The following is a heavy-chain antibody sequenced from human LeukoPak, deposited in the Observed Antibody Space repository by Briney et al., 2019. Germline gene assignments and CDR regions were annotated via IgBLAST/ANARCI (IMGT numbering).Heavy chain of an antibody. V-gene: IGHV3-7*01. J-gene: IGHJ3*02. CDR3: ARRLGGSGSFRNAFDI. D-gene: IGHD3-10*01. CDR2: IKEDGSEK. Sequence: GGSLRLSCVASGLTFSKCLMSWVRQAPGKGLEWVANIKEDGSEKYYVDSVKGRFTISRDNARNSLYLQMNSLRAEDTAVYYCARRLGGSGSFRNAFDIWGQGTMVTVCS. CDR1: GLTFSKCL.